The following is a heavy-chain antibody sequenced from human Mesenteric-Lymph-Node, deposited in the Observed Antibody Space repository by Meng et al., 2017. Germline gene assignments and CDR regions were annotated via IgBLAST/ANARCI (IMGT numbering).Heavy chain of an antibody. J-gene: IGHJ4*02. V-gene: IGHV4-4*07. CDR2: IYTSGST. Sequence: SETLSLTCTVSGGSISSYYWSWIRQPAGKGLEWIGRIYTSGSTNYNPSLKSRVTISVDTSKNQFSLKLGSVTAADTAVYYCARGAGRSGESSFDSWGQGTLVTVSS. CDR1: GGSISSYY. D-gene: IGHD4-17*01. CDR3: ARGAGRSGESSFDS.